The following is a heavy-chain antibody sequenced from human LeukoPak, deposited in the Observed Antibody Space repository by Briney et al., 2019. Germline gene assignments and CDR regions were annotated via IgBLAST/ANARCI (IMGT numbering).Heavy chain of an antibody. CDR1: GFTFSSYA. J-gene: IGHJ5*02. D-gene: IGHD3-10*01. Sequence: GGSLRLSCAASGFTFSSYAMSWVRQAPGKGLEWVSAISGSGGSTYYAGSVKGRFTISRDNSKNTLYLQMNSLRAEDTAVYYCARFGGYGSGSYSNWFDPWGQGTLVTVSS. CDR2: ISGSGGST. V-gene: IGHV3-23*01. CDR3: ARFGGYGSGSYSNWFDP.